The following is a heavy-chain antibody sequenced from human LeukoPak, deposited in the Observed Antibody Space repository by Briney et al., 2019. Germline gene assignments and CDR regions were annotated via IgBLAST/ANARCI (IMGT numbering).Heavy chain of an antibody. J-gene: IGHJ6*02. CDR1: GFTFSSYE. CDR2: ISSSGSTI. Sequence: PGGSLRLSCAASGFTFSSYEMNWVRQAPGKGLEWVSCISSSGSTIYYADSVEGRFTISRDNAKNSLYLQMNSLRAEDTAVYYCARGSSTPYYYYGMDVWGQGTTVTVSS. D-gene: IGHD6-6*01. V-gene: IGHV3-48*03. CDR3: ARGSSTPYYYYGMDV.